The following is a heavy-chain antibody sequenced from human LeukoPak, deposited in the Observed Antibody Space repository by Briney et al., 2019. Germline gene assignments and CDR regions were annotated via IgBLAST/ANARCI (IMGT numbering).Heavy chain of an antibody. J-gene: IGHJ4*02. V-gene: IGHV3-23*01. D-gene: IGHD6-19*01. Sequence: SGSGGSTYYADSVKGRFTISRDNSKNTLYLQMNSLRAEDTAVYYCAKDTSPYSSGWPYFDYWGQGTLVTVSS. CDR2: SGSGGST. CDR3: AKDTSPYSSGWPYFDY.